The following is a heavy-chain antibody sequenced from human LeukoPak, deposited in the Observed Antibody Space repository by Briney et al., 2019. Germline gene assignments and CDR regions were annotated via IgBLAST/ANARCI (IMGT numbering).Heavy chain of an antibody. CDR2: ISWNSGSI. CDR1: GLTFDDYA. D-gene: IGHD3-22*01. V-gene: IGHV3-9*01. CDR3: AKDMFPYYYDSSGYHESLGAFDI. Sequence: GGSLRLSCAASGLTFDDYAMHWVRQAPGKGLEWVSGISWNSGSIGYADSVKGRFTISRDNAKNSLYLQMNSLRAEDTALYYCAKDMFPYYYDSSGYHESLGAFDIWGQGTMVTVSS. J-gene: IGHJ3*02.